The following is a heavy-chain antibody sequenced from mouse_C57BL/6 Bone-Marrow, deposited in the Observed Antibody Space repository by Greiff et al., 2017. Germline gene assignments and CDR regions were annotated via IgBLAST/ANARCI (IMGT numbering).Heavy chain of an antibody. J-gene: IGHJ1*03. Sequence: EVQLVESGGGLVQPKGSLKLSCAASGFSFNTYAMNWVRQAPGKGLEWVARIRSKSNNYATYYADSVKDRFTISRDDSESMLYLQMNNLKTEDTAMYYCVRDYYGSSPWWYFDVWGTGTTVTVSS. CDR2: IRSKSNNYAT. CDR3: VRDYYGSSPWWYFDV. CDR1: GFSFNTYA. V-gene: IGHV10-1*01. D-gene: IGHD1-1*01.